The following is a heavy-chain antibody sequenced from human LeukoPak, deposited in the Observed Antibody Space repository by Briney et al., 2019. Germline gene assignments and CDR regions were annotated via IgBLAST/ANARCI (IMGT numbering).Heavy chain of an antibody. V-gene: IGHV1-18*01. J-gene: IGHJ4*02. Sequence: ASVKVSCKASGYTFTSYGISWVRQAPGQGLEWMGWISAYNGNTNYAQKLQGRVTMTTDTSTSTAYMELRSLRSDDTAVYYCARDSTPLAARRTVDYWGQGTLVTVSS. CDR2: ISAYNGNT. D-gene: IGHD6-6*01. CDR3: ARDSTPLAARRTVDY. CDR1: GYTFTSYG.